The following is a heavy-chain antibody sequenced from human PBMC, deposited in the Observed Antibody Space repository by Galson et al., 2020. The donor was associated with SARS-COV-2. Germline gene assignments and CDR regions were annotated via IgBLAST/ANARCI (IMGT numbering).Heavy chain of an antibody. CDR3: ARDPAPLYGDNYYYAMDV. CDR1: GGSLISYN. J-gene: IGHJ6*02. Sequence: ETLSLTCTVSGGSLISYNWNWIRQSPGKGLEWLGYIYYTGSTNYNPSLKSRVTISVDTSKNQFSLELGAVTAADTAVYFCARDPAPLYGDNYYYAMDVWGQGTTVTVS. V-gene: IGHV4-59*01. D-gene: IGHD4-17*01. CDR2: IYYTGST.